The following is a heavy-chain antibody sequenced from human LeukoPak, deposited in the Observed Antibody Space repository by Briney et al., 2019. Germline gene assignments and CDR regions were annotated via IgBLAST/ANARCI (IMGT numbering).Heavy chain of an antibody. V-gene: IGHV1-69*01. J-gene: IGHJ4*02. CDR3: ARDYGGNSGDY. CDR1: GGTFSSYA. CDR2: IIPIFGTA. Sequence: VASVKVSCKASGGTFSSYAISWVRQAPGQGLEWMGGIIPIFGTANYAQKFQGRVTITADESTSTAYMELSSLRSEDTAVYYCARDYGGNSGDYWGQGTLVTVSS. D-gene: IGHD4-23*01.